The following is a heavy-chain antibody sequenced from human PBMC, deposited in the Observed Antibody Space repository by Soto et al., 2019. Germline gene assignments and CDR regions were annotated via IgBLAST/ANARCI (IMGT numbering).Heavy chain of an antibody. J-gene: IGHJ6*02. D-gene: IGHD6-19*01. CDR2: ISGSGGST. CDR1: GFTFSSYS. Sequence: XGCLRLSCAASGFTFSSYSMSWVRQAPGKGLEWVSAISGSGGSTYYADSVKDRFTISRDNSKNTLYLQMNSLRAEDTAVYYCAKDKVLAVDGTGSYYYYGMDVWGQGTTVTVSS. CDR3: AKDKVLAVDGTGSYYYYGMDV. V-gene: IGHV3-23*01.